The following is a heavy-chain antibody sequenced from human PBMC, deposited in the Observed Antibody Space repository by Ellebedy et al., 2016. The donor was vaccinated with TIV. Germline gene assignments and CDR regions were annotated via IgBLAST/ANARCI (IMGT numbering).Heavy chain of an antibody. J-gene: IGHJ4*02. Sequence: GESLKISCAASGFTFSPYAMAWVRQAPGKGLEWVSGIVGSGAEKYADSVKGRFTISSDNSKRTVDLQMRSVRAEDTAVYFCAKDRTSGDGYWVFDSWGQGTMVSVSS. CDR1: GFTFSPYA. D-gene: IGHD2-21*02. V-gene: IGHV3-23*01. CDR3: AKDRTSGDGYWVFDS. CDR2: IVGSGA.